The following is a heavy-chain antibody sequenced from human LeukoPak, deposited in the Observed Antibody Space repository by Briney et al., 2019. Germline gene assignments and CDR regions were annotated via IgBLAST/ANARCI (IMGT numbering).Heavy chain of an antibody. V-gene: IGHV4-34*01. CDR2: INHSGST. D-gene: IGHD2-15*01. CDR3: ARRRSYCSGGSCYSGVCDY. J-gene: IGHJ4*02. CDR1: GGSFSGYY. Sequence: PSETLSLTCAVYGGSFSGYYWSWIRQPPGKGLEWIGEINHSGSTNYNPSLKSRVTISVDTSKNQFSLKLSSVTAADTAVYYCARRRSYCSGGSCYSGVCDYWGQGTLVTVSS.